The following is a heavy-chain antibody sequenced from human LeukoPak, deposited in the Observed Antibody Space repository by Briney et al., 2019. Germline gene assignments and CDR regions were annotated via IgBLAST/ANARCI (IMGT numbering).Heavy chain of an antibody. V-gene: IGHV3-21*01. CDR1: GFPFSGYS. D-gene: IGHD2-15*01. Sequence: PGGSLRLSCAASGFPFSGYSLHWVRQAPGKGLEWVSLISSSAAYIAYADSVKGRFTISRDNAKDSLYLQMNNLRAEDTAVYYCAREGKDLRLGYYNSAVDVWGQGTTVSVSS. CDR3: AREGKDLRLGYYNSAVDV. CDR2: ISSSAAYI. J-gene: IGHJ6*02.